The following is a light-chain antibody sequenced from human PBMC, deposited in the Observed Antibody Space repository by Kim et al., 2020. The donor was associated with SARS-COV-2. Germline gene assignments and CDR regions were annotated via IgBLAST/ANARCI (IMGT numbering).Light chain of an antibody. V-gene: IGLV9-49*03. Sequence: QPVLTQPPSASASLGASVTLTCTLSSGYSNSKVDWYQQKPGKGPRFVMRVGTGAIVGSKGDGIPDRFSVLGSGLNRYLTIKNIQEEDEGDYHCGADHGSGSNFVYVFGTGTKVTVL. CDR3: GADHGSGSNFVYV. J-gene: IGLJ1*01. CDR1: SGYSNSK. CDR2: VGTGAIVG.